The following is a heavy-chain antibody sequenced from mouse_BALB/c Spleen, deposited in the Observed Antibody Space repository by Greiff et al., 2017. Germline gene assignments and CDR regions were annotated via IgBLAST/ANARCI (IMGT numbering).Heavy chain of an antibody. CDR1: GFNIKDYY. CDR2: IDPENGNT. J-gene: IGHJ2*01. Sequence: EVKLVESGAELVRPGALVKLSCKASGFNIKDYYMHWVKQRPEQGLEWIGWIDPENGNTIYDPKFQGKASITADTSSNTAYLQLSSLTSEDTAVYYCARPLGDYWGQGTTLTVSS. V-gene: IGHV14-1*02. CDR3: ARPLGDY.